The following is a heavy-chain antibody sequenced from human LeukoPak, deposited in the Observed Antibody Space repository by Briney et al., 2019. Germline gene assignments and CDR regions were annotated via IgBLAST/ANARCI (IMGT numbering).Heavy chain of an antibody. CDR2: MYIAEYS. J-gene: IGHJ2*01. CDR1: GFIESTNY. D-gene: IGHD3-10*01. Sequence: GASQRLFCVASGFIESTNYVGWVRRAPRKWPGWLSVMYIAEYSYRADSVKDRTTISRDKSKNTVYLQMDSLRVEGTGLYYCAAALLRGTQYWYFDLWGRGTLVTVSS. CDR3: AAALLRGTQYWYFDL. V-gene: IGHV3-66*01.